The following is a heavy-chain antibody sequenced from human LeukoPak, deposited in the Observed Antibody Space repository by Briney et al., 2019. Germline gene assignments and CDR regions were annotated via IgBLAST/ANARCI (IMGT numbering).Heavy chain of an antibody. Sequence: SETLSLTCTISSGSISSSSYYWGWIRQPPGKGLEWIGTIYYSGSTYYNPSLRSRVTISVDTSKNQFSLKLSSVTAADTAVYYCARQIGYSGSSSPWGQGTLVTVSS. CDR2: IYYSGST. CDR1: SGSISSSSYY. J-gene: IGHJ5*02. D-gene: IGHD1-26*01. CDR3: ARQIGYSGSSSP. V-gene: IGHV4-39*01.